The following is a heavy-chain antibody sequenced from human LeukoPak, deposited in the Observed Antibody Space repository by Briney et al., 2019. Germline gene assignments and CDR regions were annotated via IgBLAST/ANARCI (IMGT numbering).Heavy chain of an antibody. CDR1: GYTFSSYG. CDR3: ARDCTGGGCYSIY. V-gene: IGHV1-18*01. CDR2: ISAYNGNT. D-gene: IGHD2-15*01. J-gene: IGHJ4*02. Sequence: ASVKVSCKASGYTFSSYGISWVRQAPGQGLEWMGWISAYNGNTDYAQKFQARVTMTTDTSTSTAYTELRSLRSDDTAVYYCARDCTGGGCYSIYWGQGTLATVSS.